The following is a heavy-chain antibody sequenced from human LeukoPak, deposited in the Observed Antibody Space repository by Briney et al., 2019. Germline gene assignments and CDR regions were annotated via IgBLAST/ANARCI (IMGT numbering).Heavy chain of an antibody. CDR3: ARGAGIVATMAYYYYYYMDV. V-gene: IGHV1-2*02. CDR2: INPNSGGT. D-gene: IGHD5-12*01. Sequence: ASVKVSCKASGYTFTGYYMHWVRQAPGQGLEWMGWINPNSGGTNYAQKFQGRVTMTRDTSISTAYMELSRLRSDDMAVYYCARGAGIVATMAYYYYYYMDVWGKGTTVTISS. CDR1: GYTFTGYY. J-gene: IGHJ6*03.